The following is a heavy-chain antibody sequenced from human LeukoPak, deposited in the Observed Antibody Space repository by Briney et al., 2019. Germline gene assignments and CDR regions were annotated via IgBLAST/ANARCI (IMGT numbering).Heavy chain of an antibody. J-gene: IGHJ6*02. CDR1: GGSISSGGYS. Sequence: SETLSLTCAVSGGSISSGGYSWSWIRQPPGKGLEWIGYIYRSGSTHYNPSLKSRVTISLDRSKNQFSLKLSSVTAADTAVYYCARDYYDSSGHYYYYGMDVWGQGTTVTVSS. D-gene: IGHD3-22*01. CDR2: IYRSGST. CDR3: ARDYYDSSGHYYYYGMDV. V-gene: IGHV4-30-2*01.